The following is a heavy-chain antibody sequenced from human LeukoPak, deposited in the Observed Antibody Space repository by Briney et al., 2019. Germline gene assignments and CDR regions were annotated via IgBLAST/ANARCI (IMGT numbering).Heavy chain of an antibody. V-gene: IGHV1-69*13. CDR2: IIPIFGTA. CDR3: ARWSDCSSTSCYTEY. D-gene: IGHD2-2*02. CDR1: GGTFSSYA. Sequence: ASVKVSCKASGGTFSSYAISWVRQAPGQGLEWMGGIIPIFGTANYAQKFQGRVTITADESTSTAYMELSSLRSDDTAVYYCARWSDCSSTSCYTEYWGQGTLVTVSS. J-gene: IGHJ4*02.